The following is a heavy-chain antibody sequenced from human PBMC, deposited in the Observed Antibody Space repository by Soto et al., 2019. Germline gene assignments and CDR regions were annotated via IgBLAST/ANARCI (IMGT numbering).Heavy chain of an antibody. CDR1: GFTFSSYG. CDR3: AKCRYYSGSDSSEY. V-gene: IGHV3-30*18. J-gene: IGHJ4*02. Sequence: GGSLRLSCAASGFTFSSYGMHWVRQAPGKGLEWVAVISYDGSNKYYADSVKGRFTISRDNSKNTLYLQMNSLRAEDTAVYYCAKCRYYSGSDSSEYWGQGTLVTVSS. D-gene: IGHD1-26*01. CDR2: ISYDGSNK.